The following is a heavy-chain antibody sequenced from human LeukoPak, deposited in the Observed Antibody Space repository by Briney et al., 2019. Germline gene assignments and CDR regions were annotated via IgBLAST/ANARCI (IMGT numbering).Heavy chain of an antibody. V-gene: IGHV1-69*01. D-gene: IGHD6-13*01. CDR2: IIPIFGTA. Sequence: GSSVKVSCKASGGTLSSYAISWVRQAPGQGLEWMGGIIPIFGTANYAQKFQGRVTITADESTSTAYMELSSLRSEDTAVYYCARMVIAAAGKYYFDYWGQGTLATVSS. CDR3: ARMVIAAAGKYYFDY. CDR1: GGTLSSYA. J-gene: IGHJ4*02.